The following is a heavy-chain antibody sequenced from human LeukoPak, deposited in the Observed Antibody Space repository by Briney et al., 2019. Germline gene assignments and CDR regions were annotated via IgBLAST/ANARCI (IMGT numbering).Heavy chain of an antibody. V-gene: IGHV4-30-4*01. Sequence: PSQTLSLTCTVSGGSISSGDYYWSWIRQPPGKGLEWIGYIYYSGSTYYNPSLKSRVTISVDTSKNQFSLKLSSVTAADTAVYYCASSKGLLWFGESINGDAFDIWGQGTMVTVSS. D-gene: IGHD3-10*01. CDR1: GGSISSGDYY. CDR2: IYYSGST. CDR3: ASSKGLLWFGESINGDAFDI. J-gene: IGHJ3*02.